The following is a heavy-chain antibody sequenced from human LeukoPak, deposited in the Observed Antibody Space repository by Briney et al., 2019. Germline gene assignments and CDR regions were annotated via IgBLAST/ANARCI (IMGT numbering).Heavy chain of an antibody. Sequence: PSETLSLTCTVSGGSISSYYWSWIRQPPGKGLEWIGYIYYSGSTNYNPSLKSRVTISVDTSKNQFPLKLSSVTAADTAVYYCARDRAPTRYSMDVWGQGTTVTVSS. V-gene: IGHV4-59*01. CDR1: GGSISSYY. D-gene: IGHD3-10*01. J-gene: IGHJ6*02. CDR3: ARDRAPTRYSMDV. CDR2: IYYSGST.